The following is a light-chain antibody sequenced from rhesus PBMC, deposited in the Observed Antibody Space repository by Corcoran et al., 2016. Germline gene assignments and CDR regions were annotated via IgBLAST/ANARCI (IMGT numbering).Light chain of an antibody. V-gene: IGKV1-28*03. J-gene: IGKJ2*01. Sequence: DIQMTQSPSSLSASVVDTVTITCRASQGISSYLNWFQQQPGKAPKLLIYDASSLESGVPSRFSGSGAGTDFTLTISSLQPEDFAVYYCLQHNSYPYSFGQGTKVEIK. CDR1: QGISSY. CDR2: DAS. CDR3: LQHNSYPYS.